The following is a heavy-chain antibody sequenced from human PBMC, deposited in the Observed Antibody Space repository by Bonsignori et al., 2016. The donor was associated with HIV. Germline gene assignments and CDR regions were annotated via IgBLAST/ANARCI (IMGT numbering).Heavy chain of an antibody. J-gene: IGHJ4*02. Sequence: QLQLQESGPGLVKPSETLSLTCTVSGGSISSSSYYWGWIRQPPGKGLEWIGSIYYSGSTYYNPSLKSRVTISVDTSKNQFSLKLTSVTAADTAVFFCARMAPYSSSWYYFFDYWAREPWSTVSS. CDR3: ARMAPYSSSWYYFFDY. CDR1: GGSISSSSYY. D-gene: IGHD6-13*01. V-gene: IGHV4-39*07. CDR2: IYYSGST.